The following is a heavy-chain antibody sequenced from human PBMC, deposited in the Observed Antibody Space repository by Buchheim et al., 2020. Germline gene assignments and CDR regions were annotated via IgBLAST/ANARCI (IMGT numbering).Heavy chain of an antibody. CDR3: AGDCGGDCYSAFDY. V-gene: IGHV3-48*01. J-gene: IGHJ4*02. CDR2: ISSSSSTI. D-gene: IGHD2-21*02. Sequence: EVQLVESGGGLVQPGGSLRLSCAAFGFTFSSYSMNWVRQAPGKGLEWVSYISSSSSTIYYADSVKGRFTISRDNAKNSLYLQMNSLRAEDTAVYYCAGDCGGDCYSAFDYWGQGTL. CDR1: GFTFSSYS.